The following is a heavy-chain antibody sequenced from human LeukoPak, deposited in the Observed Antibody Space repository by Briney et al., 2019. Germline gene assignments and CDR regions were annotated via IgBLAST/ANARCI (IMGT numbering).Heavy chain of an antibody. CDR2: ISKSGGHT. CDR3: ATSWGPDTSAFRWGRDGMDV. D-gene: IGHD3-16*01. V-gene: IGHV3-23*01. J-gene: IGHJ6*02. Sequence: GGSPRLSCAVSGLTFDDYAMSWVRQAPGRGLEWVSAISKSGGHTYYTPSAKGRFTIYRDNSKNTQYLQMNSLRAEDTAVYYCATSWGPDTSAFRWGRDGMDVWGQGTTVIVSS. CDR1: GLTFDDYA.